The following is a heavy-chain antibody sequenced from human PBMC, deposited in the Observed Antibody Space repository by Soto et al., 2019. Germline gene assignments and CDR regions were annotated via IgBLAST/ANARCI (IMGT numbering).Heavy chain of an antibody. V-gene: IGHV3-23*01. D-gene: IGHD3-22*01. Sequence: GGSLRLSCAASGFAFSTFAMTWVRQAPGKGLEWVAVISVSGNNAYYADSVKGRFTISRDNSQNSVFLQMSSLRADDTAVYYCARDQLRPGILYSLGVLLPEYGLWGQGTLVTVSS. J-gene: IGHJ4*02. CDR3: ARDQLRPGILYSLGVLLPEYGL. CDR2: ISVSGNNA. CDR1: GFAFSTFA.